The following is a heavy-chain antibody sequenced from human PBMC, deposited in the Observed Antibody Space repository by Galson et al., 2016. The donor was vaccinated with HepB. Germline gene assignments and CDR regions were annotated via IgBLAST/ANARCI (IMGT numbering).Heavy chain of an antibody. CDR2: INPSGGTT. V-gene: IGHV1-46*01. CDR1: GGTFSSYA. J-gene: IGHJ3*02. CDR3: ARRYCSSTSCHARDAFDI. Sequence: SVKVSCKASGGTFSSYAISWVRQAPGQGLEWMGKINPSGGTTSYAQKFQGRVTMTRDTSTNTVYMELSSLRSEDTAVYYCARRYCSSTSCHARDAFDIWGQGTMVTVSS. D-gene: IGHD2-2*01.